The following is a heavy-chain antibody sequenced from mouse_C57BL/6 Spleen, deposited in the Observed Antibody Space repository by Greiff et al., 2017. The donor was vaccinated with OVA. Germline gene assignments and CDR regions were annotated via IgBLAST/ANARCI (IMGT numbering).Heavy chain of an antibody. V-gene: IGHV1-50*01. D-gene: IGHD2-3*01. J-gene: IGHJ1*03. CDR1: GYTFTSYW. Sequence: QVQLQQPGAELVKPGASVKLSCKASGYTFTSYWMQWVKQRPGQGLEWIGEIDPSDSYTNYNPKFKGKATLTVDTSSSTAYMQRSSLTSEDSAVYYCASRADGYYWYFDVWGTGTTVTVSS. CDR2: IDPSDSYT. CDR3: ASRADGYYWYFDV.